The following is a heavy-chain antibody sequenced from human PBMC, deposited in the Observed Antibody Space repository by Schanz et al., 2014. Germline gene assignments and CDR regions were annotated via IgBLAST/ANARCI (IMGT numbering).Heavy chain of an antibody. J-gene: IGHJ4*02. V-gene: IGHV1-2*06. D-gene: IGHD1-7*01. CDR3: AKELRPGTERPRGNFDY. CDR2: INPNTGGT. Sequence: QVQLVQSGAEVKKPGASMKVSCKASGRTFIVYHVLHWVRQAPGQGLEWMGRINPNTGGTNFAQKFQGRVTMTRDTSISTAYMELSRLRSDDTAVYYCAKELRPGTERPRGNFDYWGQGTLVTVSS. CDR1: GRTFIVYH.